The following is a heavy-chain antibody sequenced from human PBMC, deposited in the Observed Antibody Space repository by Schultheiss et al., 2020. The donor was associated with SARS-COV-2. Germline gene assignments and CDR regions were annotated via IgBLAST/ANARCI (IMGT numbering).Heavy chain of an antibody. CDR3: ARGGEKEMATIPDAFDI. V-gene: IGHV1-18*01. J-gene: IGHJ3*02. CDR1: GGTFSSYA. CDR2: MNPNSGNT. Sequence: ASVKVSCKASGGTFSSYAISWVRQASGQGLEWMGWMNPNSGNTNYAQKLQGRVTMTTDTSTSTAYMELRSLRSDDTAVYYCARGGEKEMATIPDAFDIWGQGTMVTVSS. D-gene: IGHD5-24*01.